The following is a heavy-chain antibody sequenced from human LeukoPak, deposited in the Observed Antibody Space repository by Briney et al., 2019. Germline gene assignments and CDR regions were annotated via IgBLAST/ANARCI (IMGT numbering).Heavy chain of an antibody. CDR3: ARGGYYGSGNDFRFDP. V-gene: IGHV4-39*07. Sequence: SETLSLTCTVSGGSISSSSYYWGWIRQPPGKGLEWIGSIYYSGSTNYKPSLKSRVTISVDTSKNQFSLKLSSVTAADTAVYYCARGGYYGSGNDFRFDPWGQGTLVTVSS. CDR1: GGSISSSSYY. J-gene: IGHJ5*02. D-gene: IGHD3-10*01. CDR2: IYYSGST.